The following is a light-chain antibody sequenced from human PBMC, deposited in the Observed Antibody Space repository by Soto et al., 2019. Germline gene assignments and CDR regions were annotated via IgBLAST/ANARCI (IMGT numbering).Light chain of an antibody. Sequence: QSVLTQPASVSGSPGQSITISCTGTSSDVGSYNLVSWYQQHPGKAPKVMIYEVSKRPSGVSNRFSGSKFGNTASLTIPGLQADDKADFYCSSYAGITTYVFGPGPKVTVL. CDR1: SSDVGSYNL. CDR3: SSYAGITTYV. V-gene: IGLV2-23*02. CDR2: EVS. J-gene: IGLJ1*01.